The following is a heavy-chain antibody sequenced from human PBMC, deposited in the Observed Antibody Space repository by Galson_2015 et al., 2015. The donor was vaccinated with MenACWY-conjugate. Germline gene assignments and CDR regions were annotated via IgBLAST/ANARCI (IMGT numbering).Heavy chain of an antibody. CDR2: SYFRFKWFN. CDR3: TTGDGYNLGHRSASRSYSNGMDV. D-gene: IGHD5-24*01. J-gene: IGHJ6*02. V-gene: IGHV6-1*01. Sequence: CAISGDSVSRSSAAWNWIRQSPSRGLEWLGRSYFRFKWFNDYAESVKSRIAIEADTSKNQFSLHLNSVTPDDTAVYYCTTGDGYNLGHRSASRSYSNGMDVWGQGTTVIVSS. CDR1: GDSVSRSSAA.